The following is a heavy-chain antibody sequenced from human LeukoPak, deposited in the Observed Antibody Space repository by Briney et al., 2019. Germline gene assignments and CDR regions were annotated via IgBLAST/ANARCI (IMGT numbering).Heavy chain of an antibody. V-gene: IGHV1-2*02. CDR1: GYTFTSYY. J-gene: IGHJ4*02. D-gene: IGHD6-13*01. CDR3: AREVAAAGLTGPDY. Sequence: ASVKVSCKASGYTFTSYYMHWVRQAPGQGLEWMGWINPNSGGTNYAQKFQGRVTMTRDTSISTAYMELSRLRSDDTAVYYCAREVAAAGLTGPDYWGQGTLVTVSS. CDR2: INPNSGGT.